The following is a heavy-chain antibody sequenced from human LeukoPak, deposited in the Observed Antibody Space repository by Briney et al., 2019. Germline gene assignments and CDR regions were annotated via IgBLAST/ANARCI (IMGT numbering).Heavy chain of an antibody. D-gene: IGHD3-3*01. Sequence: PGGSLRLSCAASGFTFSDYYMSWIRQAPGKGLEWDSYISSSSSYTNYADSVKGRFTISRDNAKNSLCLQMNSLRAEDTAVYYCARDYLVYDFWSGYPPSDAEAYYYGMDVWGQGTTVTVSS. J-gene: IGHJ6*02. CDR2: ISSSSSYT. V-gene: IGHV3-11*06. CDR1: GFTFSDYY. CDR3: ARDYLVYDFWSGYPPSDAEAYYYGMDV.